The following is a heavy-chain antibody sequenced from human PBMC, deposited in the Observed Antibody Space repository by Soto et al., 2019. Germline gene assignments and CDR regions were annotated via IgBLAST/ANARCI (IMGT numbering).Heavy chain of an antibody. D-gene: IGHD6-25*01. V-gene: IGHV3-21*06. CDR3: ARDPQQRLADSYYYGMDV. CDR2: ISGLSSFI. J-gene: IGHJ6*02. Sequence: GGSLRLSCAASGFTFSRYGMNWARQAPGKGLELVSSISGLSSFIYYADSVKGRFTVSRDNAKNSLFVQMNSLTAEDTAVYYCARDPQQRLADSYYYGMDVWGQGTTVTVSS. CDR1: GFTFSRYG.